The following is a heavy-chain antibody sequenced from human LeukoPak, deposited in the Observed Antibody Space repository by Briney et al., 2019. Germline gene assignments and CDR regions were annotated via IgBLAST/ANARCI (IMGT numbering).Heavy chain of an antibody. V-gene: IGHV3-23*01. CDR2: ISGSGGST. CDR1: GFTFSSYA. J-gene: IGHJ6*03. D-gene: IGHD3-10*01. CDR3: ARGLEGAPGSYYYYMDV. Sequence: GGSLRLSCAASGFTFSSYAMSWVRQAPGKGLEWVSAISGSGGSTYYADSVKGRFTISRDNSKNTLYLQMGSLRAEDMAVYYCARGLEGAPGSYYYYMDVWGKGTTVTISS.